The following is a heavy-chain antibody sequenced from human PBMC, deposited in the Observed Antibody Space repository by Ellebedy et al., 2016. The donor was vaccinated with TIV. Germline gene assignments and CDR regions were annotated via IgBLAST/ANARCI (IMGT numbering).Heavy chain of an antibody. CDR3: ASTLTLFDYGGIQRVQ. V-gene: IGHV3-53*01. Sequence: GGSLRLSCAVSGFGVSSRYMNWVRQAPGKGLEWVSVIYGGRTNYADSVKGRFTISRDTSRNTLSLQMDSLRDDDTAVYYCASTLTLFDYGGIQRVQWGQGTLVTVSS. D-gene: IGHD4/OR15-4a*01. CDR2: IYGGRT. J-gene: IGHJ4*02. CDR1: GFGVSSRY.